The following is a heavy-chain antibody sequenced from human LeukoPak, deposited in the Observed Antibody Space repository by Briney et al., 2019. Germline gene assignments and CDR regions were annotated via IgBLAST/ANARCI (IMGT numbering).Heavy chain of an antibody. J-gene: IGHJ6*02. D-gene: IGHD3-10*01. V-gene: IGHV3-30*04. CDR2: ISYDGSNK. Sequence: GGSLRLSCAASGFTFSSYAMHWVRQAPGKGLEWVAVISYDGSNKYYADSVKGRFTISRDNSKNTLYLQMNSLRAEDTAVYYCARDSGDPEYYGSGSRHYYYGMDVWGQGTTVTVSS. CDR1: GFTFSSYA. CDR3: ARDSGDPEYYGSGSRHYYYGMDV.